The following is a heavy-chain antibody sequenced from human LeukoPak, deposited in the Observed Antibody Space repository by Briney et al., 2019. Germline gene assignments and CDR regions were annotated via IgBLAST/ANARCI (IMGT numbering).Heavy chain of an antibody. CDR3: AKDISSGYYNAFDI. CDR2: IRYDGSNK. D-gene: IGHD3-22*01. V-gene: IGHV3-30*02. J-gene: IGHJ3*02. Sequence: PGGSLRLSCAASGFTFNTYTMNWVRQAPGKGLEWVAFIRYDGSNKYYADSVKGRFTISRDNSKNTLYLQMNSLRAEDTAVYYCAKDISSGYYNAFDIWGQGTMVTVSS. CDR1: GFTFNTYT.